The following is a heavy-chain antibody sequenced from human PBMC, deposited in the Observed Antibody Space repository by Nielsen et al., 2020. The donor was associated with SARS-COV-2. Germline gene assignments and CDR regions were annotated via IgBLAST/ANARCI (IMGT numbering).Heavy chain of an antibody. CDR2: IYSGCST. CDR1: GFTVSSNY. Sequence: GESLKISCTASGFTVSSNYMSWVRQAPGKGLEWVSVIYSGCSTYYADSVKGRFTISSDNSKNTLYLQMNSLRAEDTAVYYCARDTYNISCYSTDFWGQGTLVTVSS. V-gene: IGHV3-53*01. J-gene: IGHJ4*02. D-gene: IGHD3-22*01. CDR3: ARDTYNISCYSTDF.